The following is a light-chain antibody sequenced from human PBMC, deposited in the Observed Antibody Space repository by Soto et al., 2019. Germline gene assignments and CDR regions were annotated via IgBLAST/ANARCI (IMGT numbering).Light chain of an antibody. J-gene: IGKJ2*01. Sequence: EIVLTQSPGTLSLSPGEGATLSCRASQNIYNNYLAWYQQKPGQAPRLLISGASSRATGIPDRFSGSGSGTDFTLTISLLESEDFAVYYCQRYGSSPPHTFGQGTKLEIK. CDR3: QRYGSSPPHT. CDR2: GAS. V-gene: IGKV3-20*01. CDR1: QNIYNNY.